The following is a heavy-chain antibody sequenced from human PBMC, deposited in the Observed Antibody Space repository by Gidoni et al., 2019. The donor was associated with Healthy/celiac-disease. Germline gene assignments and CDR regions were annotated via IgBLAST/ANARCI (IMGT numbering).Heavy chain of an antibody. CDR1: GGSISSSY. CDR2: IDYSVST. J-gene: IGHJ5*02. Sequence: QLQLQESGPGLVKPSETLSLTCTVSGGSISSSYWSWIRQPPGKGLEWIGYIDYSVSTNYNPSLKSRVTISVDTSKNQFYLKLSSVTAADTAVYYCARVRTGTYVWFDPWGQGTLVTVSS. V-gene: IGHV4-59*01. CDR3: ARVRTGTYVWFDP. D-gene: IGHD1-1*01.